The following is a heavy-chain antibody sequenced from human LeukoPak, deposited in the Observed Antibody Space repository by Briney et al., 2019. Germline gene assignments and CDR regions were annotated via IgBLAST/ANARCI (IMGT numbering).Heavy chain of an antibody. V-gene: IGHV3-23*01. CDR1: GGTFSSYA. D-gene: IGHD3-22*01. CDR2: ISGSGGST. CDR3: AKDRITMIVVVTFDY. Sequence: SCKASGGTFSSYAMSWVRQAPGKGLEWVSAISGSGGSTYYADSVKGRFTISRDNSKNTLYLQMNSLRAEDTAVYYCAKDRITMIVVVTFDYWGQGTLVTVSS. J-gene: IGHJ4*02.